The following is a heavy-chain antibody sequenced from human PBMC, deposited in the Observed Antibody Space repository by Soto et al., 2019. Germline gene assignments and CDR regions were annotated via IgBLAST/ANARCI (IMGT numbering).Heavy chain of an antibody. CDR2: IYCNDDK. V-gene: IGHV2-5*01. CDR3: GHSGGVRTAEAFDY. J-gene: IGHJ4*02. Sequence: SVPTLVNPTQTLTLTCTFSGFSPRTSGVGVGWIRQPPGKALEWLALIYCNDDKRYSPSLKSRLTITKDTSKNQVVLTMTNMEPVDTATYYCGHSGGVRTAEAFDYWGQGTLVTVSS. CDR1: GFSPRTSGVG. D-gene: IGHD2-8*02.